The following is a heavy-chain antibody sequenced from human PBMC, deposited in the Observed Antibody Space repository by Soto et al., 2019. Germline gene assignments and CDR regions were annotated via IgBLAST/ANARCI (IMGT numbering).Heavy chain of an antibody. Sequence: QVQLAESGGGVVQPGRSLTITCAASGFTLGTYGMHWVRQAPGKGLEWVAVISNDGGDKYYSDSVMGRFTISRDNSKNTLFLQMKSLRAEDTAVYFCAKEVFDSSGFYPSLDALDIWGQGTVVTVSS. CDR1: GFTLGTYG. V-gene: IGHV3-30*18. D-gene: IGHD3-22*01. CDR3: AKEVFDSSGFYPSLDALDI. J-gene: IGHJ3*02. CDR2: ISNDGGDK.